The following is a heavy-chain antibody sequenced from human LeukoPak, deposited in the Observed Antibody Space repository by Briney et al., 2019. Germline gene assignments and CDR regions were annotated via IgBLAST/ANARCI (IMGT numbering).Heavy chain of an antibody. V-gene: IGHV3-21*01. CDR2: ISSSSSYI. Sequence: GGSLRLSCAASGFTFSSYSMNWVRQAPGKGLEWVSSISSSSSYIYYADSVKGRFTISRDNAKNSLYLQMNSLRAEDTAVYYCARGHSSSWYHYFDYWGQGTLVTVSS. CDR3: ARGHSSSWYHYFDY. CDR1: GFTFSSYS. J-gene: IGHJ4*02. D-gene: IGHD6-13*01.